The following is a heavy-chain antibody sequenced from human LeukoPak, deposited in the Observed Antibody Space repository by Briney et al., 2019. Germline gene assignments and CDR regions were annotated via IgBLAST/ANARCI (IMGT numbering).Heavy chain of an antibody. J-gene: IGHJ4*02. Sequence: GGSLRLSCAASGFTFSNYWMSWVRQAPGKGLEWLANIKTDGSDKFYVDSVKGRFTISRDNAKNSVYLQMNSLRAEDTAVYYCARDQQQFDDYWGQGTLVTVSP. CDR3: ARDQQQFDDY. V-gene: IGHV3-7*01. CDR2: IKTDGSDK. D-gene: IGHD6-13*01. CDR1: GFTFSNYW.